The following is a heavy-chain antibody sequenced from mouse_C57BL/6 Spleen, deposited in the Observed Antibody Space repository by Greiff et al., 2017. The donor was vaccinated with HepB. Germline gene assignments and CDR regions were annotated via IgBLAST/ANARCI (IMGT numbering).Heavy chain of an antibody. V-gene: IGHV14-3*01. CDR2: IDPANGNT. CDR3: ARGAVVAFPLGYFDV. Sequence: EVKLMESVAELVRPGASVKLSCTASGFNIKNTYMHWVKQRPEQGLEWIGRIDPANGNTKYAPKFQGKATITADTSSNTAYLQLSSLTSEDTAIYYCARGAVVAFPLGYFDVWGTGTTVTVSS. CDR1: GFNIKNTY. J-gene: IGHJ1*03. D-gene: IGHD1-1*01.